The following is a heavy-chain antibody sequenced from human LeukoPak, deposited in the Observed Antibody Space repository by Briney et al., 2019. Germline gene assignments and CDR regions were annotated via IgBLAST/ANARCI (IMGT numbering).Heavy chain of an antibody. V-gene: IGHV4-4*09. J-gene: IGHJ4*02. CDR1: GASISNYY. D-gene: IGHD1-26*01. CDR2: IHSSGGS. Sequence: PSETLSLTCTASGASISNYYWSWVRQTPEKGLEWVGHIHSSGGSSYYPSPKNRLTISIDTYRNNASLLLTHSPGADAAVFFCARRGSYHAFWGQGALGTVSS. CDR3: ARRGSYHAF.